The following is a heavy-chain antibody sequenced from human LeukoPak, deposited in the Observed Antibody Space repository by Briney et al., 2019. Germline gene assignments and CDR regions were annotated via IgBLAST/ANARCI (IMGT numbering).Heavy chain of an antibody. CDR3: ARGAVYSSGWYERGGVFDI. CDR1: GGSISSYY. V-gene: IGHV4-59*01. Sequence: PSETLSLTCTVSGGSISSYYWSWIRQPPGKGLEWIGYIYYSGSTNYNPSLKSRVTISVDTSKNQFSLKLSSVTAADTVVYYCARGAVYSSGWYERGGVFDIWGQGTMVTVSS. CDR2: IYYSGST. D-gene: IGHD6-19*01. J-gene: IGHJ3*02.